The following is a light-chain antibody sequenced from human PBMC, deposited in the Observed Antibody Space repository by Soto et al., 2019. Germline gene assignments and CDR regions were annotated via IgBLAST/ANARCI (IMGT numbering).Light chain of an antibody. CDR3: AAWDDSLNGSYV. V-gene: IGLV1-44*01. Sequence: QSVLTQPPATSGTPGQRVTISCSGSRSNIGSNTVTWYQQLPGTAPKRLIYSNNQRPSGVPDRFSGSKSGTSASLAISGLQSEDEADYYCAAWDDSLNGSYVFGTGTKVTVL. J-gene: IGLJ1*01. CDR2: SNN. CDR1: RSNIGSNT.